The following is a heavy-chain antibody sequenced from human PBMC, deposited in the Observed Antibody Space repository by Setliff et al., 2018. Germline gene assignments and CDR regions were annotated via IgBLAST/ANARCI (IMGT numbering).Heavy chain of an antibody. D-gene: IGHD4-17*01. V-gene: IGHV4-59*01. CDR1: GDSISDCH. Sequence: SETLSLTCRVSGDSISDCHWSWIRQPPGQGLEWIGYIYSSGRANYNPSLKSRVSLSLDTSKNQFSLDLSSVTPADTAVYYCARELGLRAPFDFWGQGILVTVSS. CDR2: IYSSGRA. CDR3: ARELGLRAPFDF. J-gene: IGHJ4*02.